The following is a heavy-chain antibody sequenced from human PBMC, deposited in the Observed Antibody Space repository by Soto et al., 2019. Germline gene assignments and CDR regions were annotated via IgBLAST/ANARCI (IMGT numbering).Heavy chain of an antibody. Sequence: ASVKVSCKASGGTFSSYAISWVRQAPGQGLEWMGGIIPIFGTANYAQKFQGRVTITADESTSTAYMELSSLRSEDTAVYYCASGGVWFGEFPFFDYWGQGTLVTVSS. D-gene: IGHD3-10*01. V-gene: IGHV1-69*13. CDR1: GGTFSSYA. CDR3: ASGGVWFGEFPFFDY. CDR2: IIPIFGTA. J-gene: IGHJ4*02.